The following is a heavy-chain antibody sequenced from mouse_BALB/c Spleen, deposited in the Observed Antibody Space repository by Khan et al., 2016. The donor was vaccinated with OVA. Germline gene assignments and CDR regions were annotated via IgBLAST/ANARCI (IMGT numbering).Heavy chain of an antibody. CDR3: ARGGFAY. J-gene: IGHJ3*01. V-gene: IGHV5-15*02. Sequence: EVELVESGGGLVQPGGSRKLSCAASGFTFIDYGMAWVRQTPGKGPEWIAFISSVAYSIYYADTVTGRVTISRENAKNNLYLEMSSLRSDDTAMYYCARGGFAYWGQGTLVTVSA. CDR1: GFTFIDYG. CDR2: ISSVAYSI.